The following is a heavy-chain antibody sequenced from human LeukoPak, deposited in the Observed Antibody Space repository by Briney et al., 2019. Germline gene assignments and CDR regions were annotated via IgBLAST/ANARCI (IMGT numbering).Heavy chain of an antibody. CDR2: VSGDGGSI. Sequence: GGSLRLSCAVSGFTFDDYAIYWVRQGPGKGLEWVSLVSGDGGSIYYADSVKGRFTISRDNSKNSLYLQMNSLRTEDTALYYCAKEDYSSSWYALDYWGQGPLVTVSS. J-gene: IGHJ4*02. CDR3: AKEDYSSSWYALDY. D-gene: IGHD6-13*01. CDR1: GFTFDDYA. V-gene: IGHV3-43*02.